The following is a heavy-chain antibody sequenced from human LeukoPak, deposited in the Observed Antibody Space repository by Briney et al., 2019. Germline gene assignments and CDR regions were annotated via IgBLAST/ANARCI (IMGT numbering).Heavy chain of an antibody. CDR1: GFTFSSYW. J-gene: IGHJ4*02. V-gene: IGHV3-7*01. Sequence: GGSLRLSCVVSGFTFSSYWMTWVRQAPGKGLEGVANIKQDGSEKYYVDSVKGRFTMSRDNAKNSLYLHMNSLRAEDTAVYYCARVQWELRGVGSYFEYWGQGALVTVSS. CDR3: ARVQWELRGVGSYFEY. D-gene: IGHD1-26*01. CDR2: IKQDGSEK.